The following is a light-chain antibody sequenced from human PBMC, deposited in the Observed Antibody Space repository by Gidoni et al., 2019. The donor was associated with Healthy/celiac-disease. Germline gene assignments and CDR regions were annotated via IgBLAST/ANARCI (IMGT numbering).Light chain of an antibody. J-gene: IGKJ1*01. V-gene: IGKV2-28*01. Sequence: DIVMTQSPLSLPVTPGEPASISCRSSQSLLHSNGYNYLDWYLQKPGQSPQLLIYLGSNRASGVPDRFSGSGSGTDFTLKISRVEAEDVGVYYRMQALQTPPRTFGQGTKVEIK. CDR3: MQALQTPPRT. CDR2: LGS. CDR1: QSLLHSNGYNY.